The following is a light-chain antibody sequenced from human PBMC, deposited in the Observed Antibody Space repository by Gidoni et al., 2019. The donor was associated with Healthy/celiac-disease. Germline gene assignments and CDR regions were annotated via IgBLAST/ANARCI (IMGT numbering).Light chain of an antibody. J-gene: IGLJ3*02. CDR1: SSDVGSYNL. Sequence: SALTPPASVSGSPGQSITISCTGTSSDVGSYNLVSWYQQHPGKAPKLMIYEGSKRPSGVSNRCSGSKSGNTASLTISGLQAEDEADYYCCSYAGSWVFGGGTKLTVL. V-gene: IGLV2-23*01. CDR3: CSYAGSWV. CDR2: EGS.